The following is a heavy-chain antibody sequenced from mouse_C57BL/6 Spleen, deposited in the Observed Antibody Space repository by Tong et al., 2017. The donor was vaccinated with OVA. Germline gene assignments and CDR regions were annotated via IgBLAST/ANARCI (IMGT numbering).Heavy chain of an antibody. CDR3: ARDRERPYWYFDV. CDR2: ISDGGSYT. Sequence: EVQLQESGGGLVKPGGSLKLSCAASGFTFSSYGMSWVRQTPDKRLEWVATISDGGSYTYYPDNVKGRFTISRDNAKNNLYLQMSHLKSEDTAMYYCARDRERPYWYFDVWGTGTTVTVSS. V-gene: IGHV5-4*01. J-gene: IGHJ1*03. D-gene: IGHD3-1*01. CDR1: GFTFSSYG.